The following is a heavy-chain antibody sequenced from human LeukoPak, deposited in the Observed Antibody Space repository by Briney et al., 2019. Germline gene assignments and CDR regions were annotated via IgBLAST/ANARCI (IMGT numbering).Heavy chain of an antibody. CDR3: AKRITATTGFYFDS. Sequence: GGSLRLSCVGSGFSFSSFAMSWVRQGPGRGLELVSTISGGGRLTYYADSVKGRFTISRDDSKNMQFLEISSLRPEDTAVYFCAKRITATTGFYFDSWGQGALVTVSA. CDR2: ISGGGRLT. CDR1: GFSFSSFA. V-gene: IGHV3-23*01. J-gene: IGHJ4*02. D-gene: IGHD1-26*01.